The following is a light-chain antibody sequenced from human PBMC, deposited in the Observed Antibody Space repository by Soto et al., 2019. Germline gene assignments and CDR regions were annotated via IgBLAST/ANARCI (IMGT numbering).Light chain of an antibody. V-gene: IGLV1-47*01. J-gene: IGLJ1*01. CDR2: RNG. Sequence: QSVLTQPPSASGTPGQRVTISCSGSSSNIGTYYVDWYQQLPGTAPKLLIHRNGQRPSGVPDRFPGSKSGTSASLAISGLRSEDEADYYCATWDDRLRAYVIGAGTKLTVL. CDR3: ATWDDRLRAYV. CDR1: SSNIGTYY.